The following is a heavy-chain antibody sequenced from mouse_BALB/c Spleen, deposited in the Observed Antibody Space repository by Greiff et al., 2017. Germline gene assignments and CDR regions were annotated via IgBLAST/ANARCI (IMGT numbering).Heavy chain of an antibody. V-gene: IGHV5-6-3*01. CDR1: GFTFSSYG. CDR2: INSNGGST. J-gene: IGHJ1*01. CDR3: ASGGCYWYFDV. D-gene: IGHD3-3*01. Sequence: EVQVVESGGGLVQPGGSLKLSCAASGFTFSSYGMSWVRQTPDKRLELVATINSNGGSTYYPDSVKGRFTISRDNAKNTLYLQMSSLKSEDTAMYYCASGGCYWYFDVWGEGTTVTVSS.